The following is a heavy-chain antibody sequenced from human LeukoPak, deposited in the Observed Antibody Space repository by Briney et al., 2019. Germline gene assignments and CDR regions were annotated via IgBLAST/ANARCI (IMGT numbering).Heavy chain of an antibody. CDR1: GFTFSSYA. J-gene: IGHJ4*02. Sequence: GGSLTLSCAASGFTFSSYAMSWIRQAPGKGLEWVSAISGSGGSTYYADSVKGRFTISRDNSKNTLYLQTNSLRAEDTAVYYCAKDSTSPIVGPDYWGQGTLVTVSS. CDR3: AKDSTSPIVGPDY. CDR2: ISGSGGST. D-gene: IGHD1-26*01. V-gene: IGHV3-23*01.